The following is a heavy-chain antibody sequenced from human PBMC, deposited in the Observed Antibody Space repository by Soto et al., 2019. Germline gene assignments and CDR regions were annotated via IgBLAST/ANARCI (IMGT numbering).Heavy chain of an antibody. CDR1: GYTFTSYY. Sequence: ASVKVSCKASGYTFTSYYMHWVRQAPGQGLEWMGIINPSGGSTSYAQKFQGRVTMTRGTSTSTVYMELSSLRSEDTAVYYCARAYYYDSSGYTPFDYWGQGTLVTVSS. CDR3: ARAYYYDSSGYTPFDY. D-gene: IGHD3-22*01. J-gene: IGHJ4*02. V-gene: IGHV1-46*01. CDR2: INPSGGST.